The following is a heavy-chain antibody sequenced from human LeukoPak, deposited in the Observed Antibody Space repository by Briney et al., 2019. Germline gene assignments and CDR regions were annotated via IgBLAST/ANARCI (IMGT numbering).Heavy chain of an antibody. Sequence: ASVKVSCKASGYTFTSYYMHWVRQAPGQGLEWMGIINPSGGSTSYAQRFQGRVTMTRDTSTSTVYMELSSLRSEDTAVYYCALDGMITFGGVIGGTDVWGQGTTVTVSS. V-gene: IGHV1-46*01. D-gene: IGHD3-16*02. J-gene: IGHJ6*02. CDR2: INPSGGST. CDR1: GYTFTSYY. CDR3: ALDGMITFGGVIGGTDV.